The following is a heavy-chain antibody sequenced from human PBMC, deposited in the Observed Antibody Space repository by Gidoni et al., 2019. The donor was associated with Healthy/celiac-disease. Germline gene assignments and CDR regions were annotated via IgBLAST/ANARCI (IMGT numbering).Heavy chain of an antibody. Sequence: EVQLVESGGGSVKPGGSLRLSGAASGFTFSNAWTSWVRRAPGKGLEWVGRNKSKADGGTTDYAAPVKGRFTIARDGSKNTLCLQMNSLKTADTAVYYCTTSSYSGSKPGDAFDIWGRGTMVTVSS. J-gene: IGHJ3*02. D-gene: IGHD1-26*01. CDR3: TTSSYSGSKPGDAFDI. CDR1: GFTFSNAW. CDR2: NKSKADGGTT. V-gene: IGHV3-15*01.